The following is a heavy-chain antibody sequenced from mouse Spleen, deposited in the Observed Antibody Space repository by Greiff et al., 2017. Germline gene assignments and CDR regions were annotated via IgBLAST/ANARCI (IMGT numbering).Heavy chain of an antibody. CDR2: INPYNGDT. V-gene: IGHV1-37*01. Sequence: VQLKESGPELVKPGASVKISCKASGYSFTGYFMNWVKQSHGKSLEWIGRINPYNGDTFYNQKFKGKATLTVDKSSSTAHMELLSLTSEDSAVYYCGREDYDDGYAMDYWGQGTSVTVS. J-gene: IGHJ4*01. CDR1: GYSFTGYF. CDR3: GREDYDDGYAMDY. D-gene: IGHD2-4*01.